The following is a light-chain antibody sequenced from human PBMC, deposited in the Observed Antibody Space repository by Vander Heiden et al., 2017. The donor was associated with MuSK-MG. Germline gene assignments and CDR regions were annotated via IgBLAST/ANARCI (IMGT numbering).Light chain of an antibody. Sequence: QSALTQPASVSGSPGQSTTISCTGTSSDVGGYNYVSWYQQHPGKAPKRMIYEVSNRPSGVSNRFSGSKSGNTASLTISGLQAEDEADYYCISYTSISTYVFGTGTKVTVL. CDR3: ISYTSISTYV. J-gene: IGLJ1*01. CDR1: SSDVGGYNY. CDR2: EVS. V-gene: IGLV2-14*01.